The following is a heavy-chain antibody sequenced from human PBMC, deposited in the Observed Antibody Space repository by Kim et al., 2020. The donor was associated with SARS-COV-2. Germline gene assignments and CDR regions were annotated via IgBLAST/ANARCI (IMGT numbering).Heavy chain of an antibody. CDR3: AKGLTNPGGSYYDS. Sequence: GGSLRLSCAASGFPFGTFAMHWVRQAPGKGLEWVSTIGNTGIATYYADSVKGRFAISQDTSKNTLYLQMNSLRVDDTALYYCAKGLTNPGGSYYDSWGQGTLVTVSS. V-gene: IGHV3-23*01. CDR1: GFPFGTFA. CDR2: IGNTGIAT. J-gene: IGHJ4*02. D-gene: IGHD1-26*01.